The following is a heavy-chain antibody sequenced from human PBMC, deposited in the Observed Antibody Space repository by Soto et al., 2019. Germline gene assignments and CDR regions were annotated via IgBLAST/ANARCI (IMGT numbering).Heavy chain of an antibody. Sequence: ASVKVSCKASGYTFTSYGISWVRQAPGQGLEWMGWISAYNGNTNYAQKLQGRVTMTTDTSTSTAYMELRSLRSDDTAVYYCARDFLTTPEWGGELLGPYRTLDYWGKGTLVTVAS. D-gene: IGHD3-10*01. CDR2: ISAYNGNT. CDR1: GYTFTSYG. V-gene: IGHV1-18*01. J-gene: IGHJ4*02. CDR3: ARDFLTTPEWGGELLGPYRTLDY.